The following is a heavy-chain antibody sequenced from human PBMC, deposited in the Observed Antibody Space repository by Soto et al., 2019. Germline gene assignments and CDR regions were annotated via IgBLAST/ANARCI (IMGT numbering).Heavy chain of an antibody. J-gene: IGHJ4*02. Sequence: QLQLQESGPGLVKPSETLSLTCTVSGDSISSTLYYWGWIRQPPGKGLEWIGTIYYNGRTYYNPSLRSRVTISLDTSKNQFSLKLSSVTAADTSVYYCARVPQGDYGYPDYWGQGTLVTVSS. D-gene: IGHD5-12*01. CDR3: ARVPQGDYGYPDY. V-gene: IGHV4-39*01. CDR2: IYYNGRT. CDR1: GDSISSTLYY.